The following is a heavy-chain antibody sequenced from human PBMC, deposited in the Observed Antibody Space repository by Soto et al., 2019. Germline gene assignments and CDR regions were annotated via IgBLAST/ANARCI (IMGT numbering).Heavy chain of an antibody. CDR2: INPNSGGT. J-gene: IGHJ6*02. D-gene: IGHD3-3*01. CDR1: GYTFTGYY. CDR3: ARDHGPRLRFLEWLLPDYYYYYGMDV. Sequence: QVQLVQSGAEVKKPGASVKVSCKASGYTFTGYYMHWVRQAPGQGLEWRGWINPNSGGTNYAQKFQGRVTMTRDTSVSTAYRELSRLRSDDTSVYYCARDHGPRLRFLEWLLPDYYYYYGMDVWGQGTTVTVSS. V-gene: IGHV1-2*02.